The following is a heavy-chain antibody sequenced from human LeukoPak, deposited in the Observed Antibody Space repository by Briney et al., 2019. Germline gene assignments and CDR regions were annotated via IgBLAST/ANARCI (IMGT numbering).Heavy chain of an antibody. CDR2: IRYDGSNK. CDR3: AKDRVPDGVWEIDY. V-gene: IGHV3-30*02. Sequence: PGGSLRLSCAASGFTFSSYGMHWVRQAPGKGLEWVAFIRYDGSNKYYADSVKGRFTISRDNSKNTLYLQMNSLRAEDTAVYYCAKDRVPDGVWEIDYWGQGTLVTVSS. J-gene: IGHJ4*02. CDR1: GFTFSSYG. D-gene: IGHD1-14*01.